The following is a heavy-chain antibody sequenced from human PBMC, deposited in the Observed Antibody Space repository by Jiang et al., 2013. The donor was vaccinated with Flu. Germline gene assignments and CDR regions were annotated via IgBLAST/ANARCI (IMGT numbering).Heavy chain of an antibody. CDR1: GGSISSSSYY. D-gene: IGHD5-12*01. CDR2: IYYSGST. V-gene: IGHV4-39*01. CDR3: ARLRGYSGYPRDFDY. Sequence: LLKPSETLSLTCTVSGGSISSSSYYWGWIRQPPGKGLEWIGSIYYSGSTYYNPSLKSRVTMSVDTSKNQFSLKLSSVTAADTAVYYCARLRGYSGYPRDFDYWGQGTLVTVSS. J-gene: IGHJ4*02.